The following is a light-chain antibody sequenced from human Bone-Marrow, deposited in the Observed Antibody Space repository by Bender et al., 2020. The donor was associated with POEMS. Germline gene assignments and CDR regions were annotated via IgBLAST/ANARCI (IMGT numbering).Light chain of an antibody. J-gene: IGLJ1*01. V-gene: IGLV2-23*01. CDR2: EDR. Sequence: QSALTQPASVSGSPGQSITISCTGTSSDVGSYNLVSWYQQHPGKAPKLMIYEDRKRPSGFSNRVSGSKSGNTASLTISGRQAEDEADYSRCTYTGRSTYDFGTGTTVTVL. CDR3: CTYTGRSTYD. CDR1: SSDVGSYNL.